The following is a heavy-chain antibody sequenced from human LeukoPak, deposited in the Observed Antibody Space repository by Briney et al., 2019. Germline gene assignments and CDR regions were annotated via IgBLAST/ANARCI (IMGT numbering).Heavy chain of an antibody. Sequence: PGGSLRLSCAASGFTFNNYAMMWVRQAQGQGLEWVSAITGGGRTYYADSVKGRFTISRDNSKNTLYLQMNSLRAEDTALYFCARDLNGDYIGAFDFLGQGTVVTVSS. J-gene: IGHJ3*01. CDR2: ITGGGRT. V-gene: IGHV3-23*01. CDR1: GFTFNNYA. CDR3: ARDLNGDYIGAFDF. D-gene: IGHD4-17*01.